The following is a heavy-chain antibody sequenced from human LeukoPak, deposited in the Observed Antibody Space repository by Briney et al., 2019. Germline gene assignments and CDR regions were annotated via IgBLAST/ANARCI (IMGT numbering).Heavy chain of an antibody. J-gene: IGHJ6*03. CDR2: IYYSGST. D-gene: IGHD1-14*01. CDR3: ARADPPLPPYYYYYYMDV. CDR1: GGSISSYY. V-gene: IGHV4-59*01. Sequence: PSETLSLTCTVSGGSISSYYWSWIRQPPGKGLEWFGYIYYSGSTNYNPSLKSRATISVDTSKNQFSLKLSSVTAADTAVYYCARADPPLPPYYYYYYMDVWAKGPRSPSP.